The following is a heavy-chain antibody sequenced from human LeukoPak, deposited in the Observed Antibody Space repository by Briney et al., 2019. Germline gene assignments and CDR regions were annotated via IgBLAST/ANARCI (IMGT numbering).Heavy chain of an antibody. D-gene: IGHD3-3*01. V-gene: IGHV1-24*01. CDR3: ATFSVRFGVVIMAPFHDY. Sequence: ASVNVSCKVSGYTLTELSMHWVRQAPGKGLEWMGGFDPEDGETIYAQKFQGRVTMTEDTSTDTAYMELSSLRSEDTAVYYCATFSVRFGVVIMAPFHDYWGQGTLVTVSS. CDR1: GYTLTELS. CDR2: FDPEDGET. J-gene: IGHJ4*02.